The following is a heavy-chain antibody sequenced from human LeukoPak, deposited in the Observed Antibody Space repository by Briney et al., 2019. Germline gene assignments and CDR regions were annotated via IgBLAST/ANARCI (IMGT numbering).Heavy chain of an antibody. V-gene: IGHV4-34*01. Sequence: PSETLSLTCAVYGGSFGGYYWSWIRQPPGKGLEWIGEINHSGSTNYNPSLKSRVTISVDTSKNQFSLKLSSVTAADTAVYYCAMEVPREGYYDSSGFSHWGQGTLVTVSS. CDR2: INHSGST. CDR3: AMEVPREGYYDSSGFSH. D-gene: IGHD3-22*01. CDR1: GGSFGGYY. J-gene: IGHJ4*02.